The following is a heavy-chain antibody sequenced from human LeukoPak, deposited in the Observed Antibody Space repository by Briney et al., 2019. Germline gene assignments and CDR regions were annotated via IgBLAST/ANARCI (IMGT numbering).Heavy chain of an antibody. Sequence: PGRSLRLSCAASGFTFDDYAMHWVRQAPGKGLEWVSGISWNSGSIGYADSVKGRFTISRDNAKNSLYLQMNSLRAGDTALYYCAKSWAAGVYYFDYWGQGTLVTVSS. V-gene: IGHV3-9*01. CDR1: GFTFDDYA. D-gene: IGHD6-13*01. CDR3: AKSWAAGVYYFDY. J-gene: IGHJ4*02. CDR2: ISWNSGSI.